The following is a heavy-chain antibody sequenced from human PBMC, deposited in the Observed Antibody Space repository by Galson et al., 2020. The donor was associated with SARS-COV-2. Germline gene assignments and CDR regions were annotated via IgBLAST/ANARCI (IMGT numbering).Heavy chain of an antibody. CDR3: ARGAPDTAMVLFDY. V-gene: IGHV3-13*01. CDR1: GFTFSSYD. CDR2: IGTAGDT. D-gene: IGHD5-18*01. Sequence: GESLKISCAASGFTFSSYDMHWVRQATGKGLEWVSAIGTAGDTYYPGSVKGRFTISRENAKNSLYLQMNSLRAGDTAVYYCARGAPDTAMVLFDYWGQGTLVTVSS. J-gene: IGHJ4*02.